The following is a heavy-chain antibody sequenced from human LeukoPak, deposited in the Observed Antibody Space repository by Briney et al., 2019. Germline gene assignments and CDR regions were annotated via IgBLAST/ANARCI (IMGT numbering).Heavy chain of an antibody. Sequence: SETLSLTCTVSGGSINSYYWSWIRQPPGKGLEWIGYIYYSGSTNYNPSLKSRVSISVDTSKNQFSLELSSVTAAGTAVYYCARGGSWNYLYWGQGTLVTVSS. J-gene: IGHJ4*02. CDR2: IYYSGST. CDR3: ARGGSWNYLY. D-gene: IGHD1-7*01. CDR1: GGSINSYY. V-gene: IGHV4-59*01.